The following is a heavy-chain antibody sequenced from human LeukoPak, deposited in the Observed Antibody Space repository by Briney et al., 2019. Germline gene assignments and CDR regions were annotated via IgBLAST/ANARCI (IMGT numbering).Heavy chain of an antibody. CDR3: ARDSSGWYYWFDP. CDR2: INPNSGGT. CDR1: GYTFTGYY. Sequence: ASVKVSCKASGYTFTGYYMHWVRQAPGQGLEWMGWINPNSGGTNYAQKFQGRVTMTRDTSISTAYIELSRLRSDDTAVYYCARDSSGWYYWFDPWGQGTLVTVSS. V-gene: IGHV1-2*02. D-gene: IGHD6-19*01. J-gene: IGHJ5*02.